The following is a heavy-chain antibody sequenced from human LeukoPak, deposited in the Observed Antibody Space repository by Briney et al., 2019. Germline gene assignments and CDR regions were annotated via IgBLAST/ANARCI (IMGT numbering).Heavy chain of an antibody. Sequence: GGSLRLSCAASGFTFSRFWMTWVRQAPGKGLEYVANINGDGREKYYVDSVKGRFTISRDDVRNSLFLQMSSLRVEDTAVYYCARDNSAEKGQQLANWGQGTRVTVST. CDR1: GFTFSRFW. D-gene: IGHD6-13*01. V-gene: IGHV3-7*04. CDR3: ARDNSAEKGQQLAN. CDR2: INGDGREK. J-gene: IGHJ4*02.